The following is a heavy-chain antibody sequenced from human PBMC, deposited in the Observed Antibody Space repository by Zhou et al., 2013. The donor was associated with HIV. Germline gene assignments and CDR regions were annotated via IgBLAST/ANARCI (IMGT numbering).Heavy chain of an antibody. V-gene: IGHV1-8*01. J-gene: IGHJ5*02. CDR2: MNPNSGNT. D-gene: IGHD6-13*01. Sequence: QVQLVQSGAEVKKPGASVKVSCKASGYTFTSYDINWVRQATGQGLEWMGWMNPNSGNTGYAQKFQGRVTMTRNTSISTAYMELSSLRSEDTAVYYCARQRRIAAAVNWFDPWGPGEPWVTVSS. CDR3: ARQRRIAAAVNWFDP. CDR1: GYTFTSYD.